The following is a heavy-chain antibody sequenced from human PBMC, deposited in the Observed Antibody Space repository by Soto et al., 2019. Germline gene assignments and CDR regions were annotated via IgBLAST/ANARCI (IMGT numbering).Heavy chain of an antibody. Sequence: GWCLRQSGAGGEFTYRDDGCLWVRQAPGKGLEWVAVISYDGSHKYYADSVKGRFTISRDNSNNMLYLQMDSLRAEDTAVYYCAKDGAPRYCGRSSCHPAGAYWGQGTLVTVSS. CDR1: EFTYRDDG. CDR2: ISYDGSHK. J-gene: IGHJ4*02. D-gene: IGHD2-15*01. CDR3: AKDGAPRYCGRSSCHPAGAY. V-gene: IGHV3-30*18.